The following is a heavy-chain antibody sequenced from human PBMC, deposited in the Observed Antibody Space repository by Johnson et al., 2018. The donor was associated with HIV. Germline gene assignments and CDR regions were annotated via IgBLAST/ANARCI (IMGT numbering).Heavy chain of an antibody. CDR2: INWNGGST. CDR1: GFTFSNYA. D-gene: IGHD6-6*01. CDR3: ARAAAARSTGHDAFDI. Sequence: EVQLVESGGGVVQPGRSLRLSCAASGFTFSNYAVHWVRQAPGKGLEWVSGINWNGGSTGYTDSVKGRFTISRDNSKNTLYLQMSSLRVEDTAMYYCARAAAARSTGHDAFDIWGQGTMVTVSP. V-gene: IGHV3-64*07. J-gene: IGHJ3*02.